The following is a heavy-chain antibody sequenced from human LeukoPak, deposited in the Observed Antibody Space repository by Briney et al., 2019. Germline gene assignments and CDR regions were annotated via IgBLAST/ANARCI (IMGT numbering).Heavy chain of an antibody. V-gene: IGHV4-34*01. D-gene: IGHD6-13*01. J-gene: IGHJ4*02. Sequence: SETLSLTCAVYGGSFSGYYWSWIRQPPGKGLEWIGEINHSGSTNYNPSLKSRVTISVDTSKNQFSLKLSSVTAADTAVYYCARTPLTGYSSSWNPRRYFDYWGQGTLVTVSS. CDR3: ARTPLTGYSSSWNPRRYFDY. CDR1: GGSFSGYY. CDR2: INHSGST.